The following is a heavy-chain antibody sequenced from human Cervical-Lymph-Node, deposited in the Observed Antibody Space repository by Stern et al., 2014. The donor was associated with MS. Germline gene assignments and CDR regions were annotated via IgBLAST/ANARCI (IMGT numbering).Heavy chain of an antibody. D-gene: IGHD2-2*01. CDR2: ISSSSSYI. Sequence: VQLVQSGGGLVQPGRSLTVSCAASGFTFSSYSMNWVRQAPGKGLEWVSSISSSSSYIYYADSVKGRFTISRDNAKNSLYLQMNSLRAEDTAVYYCARDLGPSLFDYWGQGTLVTVSS. V-gene: IGHV3-21*01. CDR3: ARDLGPSLFDY. CDR1: GFTFSSYS. J-gene: IGHJ4*02.